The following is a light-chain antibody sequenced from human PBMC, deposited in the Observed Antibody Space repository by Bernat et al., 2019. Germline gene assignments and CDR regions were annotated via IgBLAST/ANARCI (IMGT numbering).Light chain of an antibody. CDR2: AAS. V-gene: IGKV1-39*01. Sequence: DIQMTQSPSSLSASVGDTVTITCRASQGISVYLNWYQQKPGKAPKLLIYAASSLQSGVPSRFSGSGSGTDFTLTISTLQLEDFATYYCQQSYRTPQTFGQGTKLEIK. J-gene: IGKJ2*01. CDR1: QGISVY. CDR3: QQSYRTPQT.